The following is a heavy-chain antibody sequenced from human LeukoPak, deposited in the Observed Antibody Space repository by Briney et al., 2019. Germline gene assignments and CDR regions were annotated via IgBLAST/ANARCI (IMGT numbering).Heavy chain of an antibody. J-gene: IGHJ6*02. V-gene: IGHV1-2*02. D-gene: IGHD5-12*01. CDR1: GYSFTNYY. CDR3: ARDGENSYGYMGYYGMDV. Sequence: ASVKVSCKASGYSFTNYYIHWVRQAPGQGLEWMGWINPNSGGTNYAQKFQGRVTMTRDTSISTAYMELSRLSSDDTAVYYCARDGENSYGYMGYYGMDVWGQGTTVTVSS. CDR2: INPNSGGT.